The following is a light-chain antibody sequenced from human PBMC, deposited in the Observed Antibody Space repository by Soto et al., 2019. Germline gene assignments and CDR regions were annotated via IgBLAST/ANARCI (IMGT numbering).Light chain of an antibody. CDR2: DVS. J-gene: IGLJ3*02. V-gene: IGLV2-14*01. Sequence: QSVLTQPASVSGSPGQSITISCTGTSSDVGGYNYVSWYQQHPGKAPKLMIYDVSNRPSGVSNRFSGSKSGNTASLTISGLQAEDEADYYSSSYTSSSTWVFSGGTKLTVL. CDR3: SSYTSSSTWV. CDR1: SSDVGGYNY.